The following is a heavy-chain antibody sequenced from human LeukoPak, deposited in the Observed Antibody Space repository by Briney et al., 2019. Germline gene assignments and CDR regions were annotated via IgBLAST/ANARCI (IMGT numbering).Heavy chain of an antibody. CDR3: ARVYSYSDPMDH. D-gene: IGHD1-26*01. J-gene: IGHJ4*02. CDR1: GFTFTTYW. CDR2: IKQDGTEK. Sequence: SGGSLRLSCTASGFTFTTYWMSWVRQAPGKGLEWVANIKQDGTEKYYVDSVKGRFTISRDNAKNSLYLHMNSLRAEDTAVYYCARVYSYSDPMDHWGQGTLVTVSS. V-gene: IGHV3-7*01.